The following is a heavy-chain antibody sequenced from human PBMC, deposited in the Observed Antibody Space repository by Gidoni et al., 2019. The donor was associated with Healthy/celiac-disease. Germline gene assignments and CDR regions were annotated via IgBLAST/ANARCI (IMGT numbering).Heavy chain of an antibody. D-gene: IGHD6-6*01. CDR3: ARASYSSSQYFDL. CDR2: IHHSGST. J-gene: IGHJ2*01. Sequence: QVKLQESGPGLVTPSGTLSLTCAVSGGSISSSNWWSWGRQPPGKGLEWVGEIHHSGSTNYNPSLKSRVTISVDKSKNQFSLKLSSVTAADTAVYYCARASYSSSQYFDLWGRGTLVTVSS. V-gene: IGHV4-4*02. CDR1: GGSISSSNW.